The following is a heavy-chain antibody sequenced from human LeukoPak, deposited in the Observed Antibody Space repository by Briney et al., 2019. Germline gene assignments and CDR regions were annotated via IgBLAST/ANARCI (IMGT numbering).Heavy chain of an antibody. CDR1: GFTFDDYA. J-gene: IGHJ3*02. CDR2: ISWNSGSI. CDR3: AKGANYDILTGSAFDI. V-gene: IGHV3-9*01. D-gene: IGHD3-9*01. Sequence: GGSVRLSCAASGFTFDDYAMHWVRQAPGKGLEWVSSISWNSGSIGYADSVKGRFTISRDNAKNSLYLQMNSLRTEDTALYYCAKGANYDILTGSAFDIWGQGTLVTVSS.